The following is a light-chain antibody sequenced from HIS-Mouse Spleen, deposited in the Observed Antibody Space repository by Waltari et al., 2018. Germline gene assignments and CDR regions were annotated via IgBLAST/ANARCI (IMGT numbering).Light chain of an antibody. V-gene: IGLV2-14*01. CDR3: SSYTSSSTF. CDR1: SSDVGGYNY. CDR2: GVS. J-gene: IGLJ1*01. Sequence: QSALPQPASVSGSPGQSITISCTGTSSDVGGYNYVSWYQQHPGKAPKIMNYGVSNRASGVSNRVSGSKSGNTASLTISGVQAEDEADYYCSSYTSSSTFFGTGTKVTVL.